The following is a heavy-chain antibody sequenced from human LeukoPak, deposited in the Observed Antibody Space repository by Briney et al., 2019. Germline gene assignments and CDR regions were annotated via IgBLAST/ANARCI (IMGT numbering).Heavy chain of an antibody. CDR3: ARVPYCSGGSCYGMDV. CDR2: IKQDGSEK. CDR1: GFTFSSYW. D-gene: IGHD2-15*01. V-gene: IGHV3-7*01. J-gene: IGHJ6*02. Sequence: PGGSLRLSCAASGFTFSSYWMSWVRQAPGKGLEWVANIKQDGSEKYYVDSVKGRFTISRDNAKNSLYLQMNSLRAEDTAVYYCARVPYCSGGSCYGMDVWGQGPRSPSP.